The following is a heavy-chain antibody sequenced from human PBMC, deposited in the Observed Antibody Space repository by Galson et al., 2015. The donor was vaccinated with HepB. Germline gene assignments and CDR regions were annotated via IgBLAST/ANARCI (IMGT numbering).Heavy chain of an antibody. CDR2: IWLDGSNR. CDR3: ARDKDDAMDV. V-gene: IGHV3-33*08. J-gene: IGHJ6*02. CDR1: GFTFSSNN. Sequence: SLRLSCAASGFTFSSNNMHWVRQAPGKGLEWVAVIWLDGSNRHHADSVKGRFTISRDNSKNTLFLQMSSLRVEDTAVYYCARDKDDAMDVWGQGTTVTVSS. D-gene: IGHD2-15*01.